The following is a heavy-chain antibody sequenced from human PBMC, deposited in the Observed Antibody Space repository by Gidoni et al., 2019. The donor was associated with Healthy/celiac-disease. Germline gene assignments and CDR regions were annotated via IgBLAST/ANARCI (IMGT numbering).Heavy chain of an antibody. J-gene: IGHJ6*02. CDR1: GGSFSGYY. D-gene: IGHD6-19*01. CDR2: SNHSGST. CDR3: ARGHSSGWYYYYGMDV. V-gene: IGHV4-34*01. Sequence: QVQLQQWGAGLLKPSETLSLTCAVYGGSFSGYYWSWIRQPPGKGLEWIGESNHSGSTNYNPSLKSRVTISVETSKNQFSLKLSSVTAADTAVYYCARGHSSGWYYYYGMDVWGQGTTVTVSS.